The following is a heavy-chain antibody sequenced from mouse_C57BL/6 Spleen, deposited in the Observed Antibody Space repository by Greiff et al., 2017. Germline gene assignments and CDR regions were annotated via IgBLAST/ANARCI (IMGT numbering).Heavy chain of an antibody. J-gene: IGHJ3*01. CDR1: GYTFTDYE. CDR2: IDPETGGT. V-gene: IGHV1-15*01. Sequence: VQLQQPGAELVRPGASVTLSCKASGYTFTDYEMHWVKQTPVHGLEWIGAIDPETGGTAYNQKFKGKAILTADKSSSTAYMELRSLTSEDSAVYYCASYYGYDAWFAYWGQGTLVTVSA. D-gene: IGHD2-2*01. CDR3: ASYYGYDAWFAY.